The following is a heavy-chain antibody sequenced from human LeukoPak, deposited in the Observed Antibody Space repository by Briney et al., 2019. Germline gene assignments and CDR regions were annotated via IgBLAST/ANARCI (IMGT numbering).Heavy chain of an antibody. CDR1: GFTSSSYA. V-gene: IGHV3-7*03. CDR2: IKQDGSEK. J-gene: IGHJ4*02. D-gene: IGHD5-18*01. CDR3: ARISKGGYKSGRRDPPYYFDY. Sequence: GGSLRLSCAASGFTSSSYALNWVRQAPGKGLEWVANIKQDGSEKYYVDSVRGRFAISRDNAKNSLYLQMNSLRAEDTAVYYCARISKGGYKSGRRDPPYYFDYWGQGTLVPVSS.